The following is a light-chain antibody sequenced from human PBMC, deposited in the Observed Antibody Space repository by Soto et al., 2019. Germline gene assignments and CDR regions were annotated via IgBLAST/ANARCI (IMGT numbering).Light chain of an antibody. V-gene: IGLV2-11*01. J-gene: IGLJ1*01. CDR1: SSDVGDYNY. CDR3: CSYAGSYTYV. Sequence: QSALTQPRSVSGSPGQSVTISCTGTSSDVGDYNYVSWYQQHPGKAPKLILFDVRKRPSGVPDRFSGSKSGNTASLTISGLQAEDEADYYCCSYAGSYTYVFGTGTNLTVL. CDR2: DVR.